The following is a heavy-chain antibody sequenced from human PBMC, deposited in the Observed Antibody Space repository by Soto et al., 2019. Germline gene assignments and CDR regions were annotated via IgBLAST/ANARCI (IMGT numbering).Heavy chain of an antibody. D-gene: IGHD3-10*01. CDR3: ANLLLWFGERIDY. CDR1: GFTFSSYA. Sequence: EVQLLESGGGLVQPGGSLRLSCAASGFTFSSYAMSWVRQAPGKGLEWVSAISGSGGSTYYPDSVKGRFTISRDNSKNTLYLQMNSLRAEDTAVYYCANLLLWFGERIDYWGQGTLVTVSS. CDR2: ISGSGGST. V-gene: IGHV3-23*01. J-gene: IGHJ4*02.